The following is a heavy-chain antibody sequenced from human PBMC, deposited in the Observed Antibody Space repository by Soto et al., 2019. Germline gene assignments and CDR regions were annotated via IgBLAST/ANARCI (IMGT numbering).Heavy chain of an antibody. D-gene: IGHD5-18*01. CDR1: GGTFSSYA. CDR2: IIPIFGTA. J-gene: IGHJ6*02. V-gene: IGHV1-69*13. CDR3: ARVKDTAMAGYYYYGMDV. Sequence: ASVKVSCKASGGTFSSYAISWVRQAPGQGLEWMGGIIPIFGTANYAQKFQGRVTITADESTSTAYMELSSLRSEDTAVYYCARVKDTAMAGYYYYGMDVWGQGTTVTVSS.